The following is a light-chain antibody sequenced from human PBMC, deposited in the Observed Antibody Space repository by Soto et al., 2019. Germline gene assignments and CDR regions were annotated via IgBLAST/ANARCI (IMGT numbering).Light chain of an antibody. J-gene: IGKJ2*01. CDR2: DAS. Sequence: EIVLTQSPATLSLSPGERATLSCRASQSVSSTSLTWLQQKPGQAPRLLIYDASTRATGIPARFTGSGSGTDFTLTITSLEPEDFAVYYCQQRYRRPRTFGQGTRLE. V-gene: IGKV3-11*01. CDR3: QQRYRRPRT. CDR1: QSVSSTS.